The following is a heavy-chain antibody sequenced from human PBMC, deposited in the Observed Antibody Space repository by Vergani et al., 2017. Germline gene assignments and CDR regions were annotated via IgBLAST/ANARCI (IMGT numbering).Heavy chain of an antibody. V-gene: IGHV4-39*01. CDR2: NYYSGST. J-gene: IGHJ5*02. CDR3: ARGYCSSTSCSGFDP. Sequence: QLQLQESGPGLVKPSETLSLTCTVSGGSISSSSYYWGWIRQPPGKGLEWIGSNYYSGSTYYNPSLKSRVTISVDTSKNQFSLKLSSVTAADTAVYYCARGYCSSTSCSGFDPWGQGTLVTVSS. CDR1: GGSISSSSYY. D-gene: IGHD2-2*01.